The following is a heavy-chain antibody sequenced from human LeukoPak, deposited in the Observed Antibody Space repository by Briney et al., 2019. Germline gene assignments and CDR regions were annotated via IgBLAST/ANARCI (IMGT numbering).Heavy chain of an antibody. V-gene: IGHV5-51*01. CDR2: ISPGDSGI. D-gene: IGHD3-16*01. Sequence: GESLQISCKGSGYSFTNFWIGWVRQMPGKGLEWMGVISPGDSGIRYSPSFQGQVTISVDKSISTAYLQWSSLKASDSAMYYCAAGGASAPWGQGTLVTVSS. CDR3: AAGGASAP. CDR1: GYSFTNFW. J-gene: IGHJ5*02.